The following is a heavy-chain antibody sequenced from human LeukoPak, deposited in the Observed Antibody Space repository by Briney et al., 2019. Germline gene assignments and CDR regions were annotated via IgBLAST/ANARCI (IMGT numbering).Heavy chain of an antibody. CDR2: IYYSGST. V-gene: IGHV4-59*08. CDR1: GGSISSYY. Sequence: SATLSLTCTVAGGSISSYYWSWIRPPPGKGLGGIGYIYYSGSTNYNPSLKSRVTISVDTSKNQFSLKLSSVTAADTAVYYCARVHSSSWYSDYWGQGTLVTVSS. D-gene: IGHD6-13*01. CDR3: ARVHSSSWYSDY. J-gene: IGHJ4*02.